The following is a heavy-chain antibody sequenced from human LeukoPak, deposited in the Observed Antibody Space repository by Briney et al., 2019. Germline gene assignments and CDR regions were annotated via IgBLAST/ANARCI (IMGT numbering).Heavy chain of an antibody. CDR3: ARGNNGYIDS. D-gene: IGHD2-8*01. J-gene: IGHJ4*02. V-gene: IGHV6-1*01. CDR2: TYYRSKWIK. Sequence: SQTLSLTRAISGDSVSSNSAAWNWVRQSPSRGLEWVGRTYYRSKWIKKYGLSLNRRITINPDTSKTQFTLQLNSVTPEDTAVYYCARGNNGYIDSWGQGILVTVSS. CDR1: GDSVSSNSAA.